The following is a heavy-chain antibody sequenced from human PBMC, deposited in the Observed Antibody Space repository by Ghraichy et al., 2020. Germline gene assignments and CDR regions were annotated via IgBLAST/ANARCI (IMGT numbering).Heavy chain of an antibody. V-gene: IGHV4-39*01. CDR2: IYYSGST. CDR1: GGSISSSSYY. Sequence: SETLYLTCTVSGGSISSSSYYWGWIRQPPGKGLEWIGGIYYSGSTYYNPSLKSRVTISVDTSKNQFSLKLKSVTAADTAVYYCASFTSQDYFDYWGQGTLVTVSS. D-gene: IGHD3-3*01. J-gene: IGHJ4*02. CDR3: ASFTSQDYFDY.